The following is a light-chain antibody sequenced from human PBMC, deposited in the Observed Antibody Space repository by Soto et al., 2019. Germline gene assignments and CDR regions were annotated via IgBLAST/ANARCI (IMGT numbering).Light chain of an antibody. V-gene: IGLV2-14*01. CDR1: SSDVGGYNY. J-gene: IGLJ2*01. Sequence: QSALTQPASVSGSPGQSITISCTGTSSDVGGYNYVSWYQQHPGKAPKLMIYDVSTRPSGVSNRFSGSKSGNTASLTISGLHAEDEADYYCSSYTRSSTLYVVFAGGTKLTVL. CDR2: DVS. CDR3: SSYTRSSTLYVV.